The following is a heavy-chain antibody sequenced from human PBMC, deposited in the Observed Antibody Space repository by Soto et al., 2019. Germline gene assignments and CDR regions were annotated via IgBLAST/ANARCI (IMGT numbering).Heavy chain of an antibody. J-gene: IGHJ6*01. CDR1: GGSISSYY. D-gene: IGHD1-26*01. CDR2: IYYSVST. CDR3: ARLPPGSYYPYYYGMDV. Sequence: XATLSLPFTVSGGSISSYYWSGIRQPPGKGLEWIGYIYYSVSTNYNPSLKSRVTISVDTSKNQFSLKLSSVTAADTAVYYCARLPPGSYYPYYYGMDVWGQGIMVTVSS. V-gene: IGHV4-59*01.